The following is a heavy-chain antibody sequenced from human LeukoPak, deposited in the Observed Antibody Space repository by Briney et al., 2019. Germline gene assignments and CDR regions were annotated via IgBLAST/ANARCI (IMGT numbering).Heavy chain of an antibody. Sequence: GGSLRLSCAASGFTFSIYAMTGVRQAPGKGLEWVSGITNSGGSTYYADSVKGRFTISRDNSKNTLYLQMNSLRAEDTAVYYCARDQRRWELLSFFDYWGQGTLVTVSS. CDR2: ITNSGGST. D-gene: IGHD1-26*01. CDR1: GFTFSIYA. CDR3: ARDQRRWELLSFFDY. V-gene: IGHV3-23*01. J-gene: IGHJ4*02.